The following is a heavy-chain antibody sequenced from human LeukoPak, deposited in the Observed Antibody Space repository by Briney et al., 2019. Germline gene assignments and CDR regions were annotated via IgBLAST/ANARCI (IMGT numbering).Heavy chain of an antibody. J-gene: IGHJ4*02. CDR1: GDSISSGNYY. CDR3: ARDPNCSGGSCFFDY. D-gene: IGHD2-15*01. Sequence: SETLSLTCTVSGDSISSGNYYRSWIRQPAGKGLEWIGRTYTSGSANYNPSLKSRVTISVDTSKNQFSLKLSSVTAADTAVYYCARDPNCSGGSCFFDYWGQGTLVTVSS. CDR2: TYTSGSA. V-gene: IGHV4-61*02.